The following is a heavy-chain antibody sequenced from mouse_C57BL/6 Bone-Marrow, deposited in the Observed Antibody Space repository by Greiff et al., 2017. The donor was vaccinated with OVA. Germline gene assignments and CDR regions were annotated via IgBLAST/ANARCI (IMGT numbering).Heavy chain of an antibody. CDR1: GYTFTSYG. D-gene: IGHD4-1*01. CDR3: ARKLGGYYFDY. J-gene: IGHJ2*01. Sequence: QVQLQQSGAELARPGASVKLSCKASGYTFTSYGISWVKQRTGQGLEWIGEIYPRSGNTYYNEKFKGKATLTADKSSSTAYMELRSLTSEDSAVYFCARKLGGYYFDYWGQGTTLTVSS. V-gene: IGHV1-81*01. CDR2: IYPRSGNT.